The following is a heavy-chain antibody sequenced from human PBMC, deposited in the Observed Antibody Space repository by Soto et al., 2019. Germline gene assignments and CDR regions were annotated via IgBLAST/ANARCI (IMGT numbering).Heavy chain of an antibody. CDR2: INQDGSVR. CDR3: XXIGYSSSSFDY. Sequence: EVQLVESGGGLVQPGGSLRLSCAASGFTFSRYWMSWVRQAPGKGLEWVANINQDGSVRYDVDSMRGRFTISRDNAKTXLXXXXXXXXXXXXXXXXXXXIGYSSSSFDYWGQGTLVTVSS. J-gene: IGHJ4*02. CDR1: GFTFSRYW. D-gene: IGHD6-6*01. V-gene: IGHV3-7*01.